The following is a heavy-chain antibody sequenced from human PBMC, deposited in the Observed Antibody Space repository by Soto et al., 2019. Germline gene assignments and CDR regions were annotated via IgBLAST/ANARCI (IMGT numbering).Heavy chain of an antibody. Sequence: QLQLQESGPGLVKPSETLSLTCTVSGGSISSSSYYWGWIRQPPGKGLEWIGSIYYSGSTYYNPSLKSRVTISVDTSKNQFSLKLSSVTAADTAVYYCARGDDSGSYPYYFDYWGQGTLVTVSS. V-gene: IGHV4-39*01. CDR1: GGSISSSSYY. J-gene: IGHJ4*02. D-gene: IGHD1-26*01. CDR2: IYYSGST. CDR3: ARGDDSGSYPYYFDY.